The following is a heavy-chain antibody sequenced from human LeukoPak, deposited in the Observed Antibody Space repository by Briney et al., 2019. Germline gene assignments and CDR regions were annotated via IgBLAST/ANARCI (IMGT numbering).Heavy chain of an antibody. J-gene: IGHJ2*01. CDR3: ARGTGDYDYPLRDRWYFDL. D-gene: IGHD5-12*01. V-gene: IGHV3-30*03. CDR2: ISDDGSNK. Sequence: GGSLRLSCAASGFTFSSYGMHWVRQAPGKGLEWVAVISDDGSNKYYAEYVRGRFTISRSTPRNTLYLQMNSLRPEDTAVYYCARGTGDYDYPLRDRWYFDLWGRGTLVTVSS. CDR1: GFTFSSYG.